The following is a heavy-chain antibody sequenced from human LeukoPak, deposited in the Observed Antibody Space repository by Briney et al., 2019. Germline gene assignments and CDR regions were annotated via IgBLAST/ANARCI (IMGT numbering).Heavy chain of an antibody. CDR3: ARDGLWAFDI. CDR2: IYTSGNT. Sequence: SETLSLTCTVSGGSISSGRHYWSWIRQPAGKGLEWIGRIYTSGNTSYNPSLKSRLTVSVDTSKNQFSLKLSSVTAADTAVYYCARDGLWAFDIWGQGTMVTVPS. CDR1: GGSISSGRHY. V-gene: IGHV4-61*02. J-gene: IGHJ3*02.